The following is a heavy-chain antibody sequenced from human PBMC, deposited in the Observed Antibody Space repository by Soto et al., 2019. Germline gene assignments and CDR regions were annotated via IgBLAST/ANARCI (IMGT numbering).Heavy chain of an antibody. V-gene: IGHV4-59*01. CDR1: GGSISSYY. CDR2: IYYSGST. Sequence: SETLSLTCTVSGGSISSYYWSWIRQPPGKGLEWIGYIYYSGSTNHNPSLKSRVTISVDTSKNQFSLKVSSVTAADTAVYYCARAPDIAMATVFDYWGPGTLVTVSS. D-gene: IGHD5-18*01. CDR3: ARAPDIAMATVFDY. J-gene: IGHJ4*02.